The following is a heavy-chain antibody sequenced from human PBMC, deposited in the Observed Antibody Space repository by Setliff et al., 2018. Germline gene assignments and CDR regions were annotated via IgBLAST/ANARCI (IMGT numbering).Heavy chain of an antibody. CDR1: GYKSADFW. D-gene: IGHD2-2*01. V-gene: IGHV5-51*01. J-gene: IGHJ4*02. CDR3: ARASTSSFFVYFDF. CDR2: IYPDDSDT. Sequence: PGESLKISCQGSGYKSADFWIGWVRQMPGKGLEWMGIIYPDDSDTRYSPSFQGQVTMSADKSTNTAYLQWNSLAASDAAMYYCARASTSSFFVYFDFWGQGTQVTVSS.